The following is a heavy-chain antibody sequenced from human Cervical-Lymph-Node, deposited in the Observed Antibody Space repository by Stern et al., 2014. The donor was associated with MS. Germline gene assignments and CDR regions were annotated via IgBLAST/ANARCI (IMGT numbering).Heavy chain of an antibody. V-gene: IGHV4-61*02. D-gene: IGHD3-10*01. CDR2: IYTSGST. CDR3: ARVVWFGVPYAFDL. CDR1: GGSISSGSYS. Sequence: QVQLQESGPGLVKPSQTLSLTCTVSGGSISSGSYSWSWIRQPAGKGLEXIGRIYTSGSTNYNPPLKSRVTISLATSKNQLSLNLSCGTAADTAVYYCARVVWFGVPYAFDLWGQGTMVTVSS. J-gene: IGHJ3*01.